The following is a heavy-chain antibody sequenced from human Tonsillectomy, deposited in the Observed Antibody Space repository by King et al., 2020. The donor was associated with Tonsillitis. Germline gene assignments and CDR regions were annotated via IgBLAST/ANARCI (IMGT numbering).Heavy chain of an antibody. CDR3: ARSTSFDFWSGYPNWFDP. CDR1: SGSISSYY. V-gene: IGHV4-4*07. D-gene: IGHD3-3*01. CDR2: IYTSGST. Sequence: QLQESGPGLVKPSETLSLTCTVSSGSISSYYWSWIRQPAGKGLEWIGRIYTSGSTNYNPSLKSRVTMSVDTSKNQFSLKLSSVTAADTAVYYCARSTSFDFWSGYPNWFDPWGQGTLVTVSS. J-gene: IGHJ5*02.